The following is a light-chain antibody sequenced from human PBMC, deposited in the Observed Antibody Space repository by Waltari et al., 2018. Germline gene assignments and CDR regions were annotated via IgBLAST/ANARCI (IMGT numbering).Light chain of an antibody. CDR2: GNS. Sequence: QPVLTQPPSVSGAPGQSVTISCPGSSSHIGAGHDVHGYQQLPGTAPKLLIYGNSNRPSGVPDRFSGSKSGTSASLAITGLQAEDEADYYCQSYDSSLSGHVVFGGGTKLTVL. J-gene: IGLJ2*01. V-gene: IGLV1-40*01. CDR3: QSYDSSLSGHVV. CDR1: SSHIGAGHD.